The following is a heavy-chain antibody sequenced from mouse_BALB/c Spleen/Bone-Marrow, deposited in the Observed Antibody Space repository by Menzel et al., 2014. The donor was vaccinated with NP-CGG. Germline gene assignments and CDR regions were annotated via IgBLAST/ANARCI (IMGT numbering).Heavy chain of an antibody. V-gene: IGHV1S81*02. CDR1: GFTFTSYW. D-gene: IGHD2-1*01. CDR2: INPSNGRT. J-gene: IGHJ4*01. Sequence: VHLVEAGAELVTPGASVKLSCMASGFTFTSYWLHWVKQRPGQGPEWIGEINPSNGRTTYNEKFKSKATLTEDKSSSTAYMRLSSLTSEDSAVDYCARDGNYRYAMDYWGQGTSVTVSS. CDR3: ARDGNYRYAMDY.